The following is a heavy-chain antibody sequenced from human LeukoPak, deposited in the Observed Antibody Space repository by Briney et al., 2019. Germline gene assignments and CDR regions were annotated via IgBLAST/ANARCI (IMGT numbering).Heavy chain of an antibody. V-gene: IGHV3-74*01. CDR2: INGDASST. CDR1: GLTLSGYW. J-gene: IGHJ4*02. D-gene: IGHD5-18*01. Sequence: GGSLRLSCAASGLTLSGYWMHWVRQAPGKGLVWVSRINGDASSTSYADSVKGRFTISRDNAKSTLYLQMNSLRVEDTAVYYCARARGNTYGYFEYWGQGSLVTVSS. CDR3: ARARGNTYGYFEY.